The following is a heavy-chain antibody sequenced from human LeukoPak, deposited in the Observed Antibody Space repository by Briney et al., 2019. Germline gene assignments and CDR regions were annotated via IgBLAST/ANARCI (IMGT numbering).Heavy chain of an antibody. Sequence: ASVKVSCKASGYTFTSYGISWVRRAPGQGLEWMGWISAYNGNANYAQKLQGRVTMTTDTSTSTAYMELRSLRSDDTAVYYCARVRQLATVLNNWFDPWGQGTLVTVSS. CDR2: ISAYNGNA. D-gene: IGHD2-8*01. J-gene: IGHJ5*02. V-gene: IGHV1-18*01. CDR3: ARVRQLATVLNNWFDP. CDR1: GYTFTSYG.